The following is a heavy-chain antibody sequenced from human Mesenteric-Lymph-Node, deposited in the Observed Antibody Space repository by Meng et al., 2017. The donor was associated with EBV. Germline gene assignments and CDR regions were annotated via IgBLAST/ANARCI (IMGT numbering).Heavy chain of an antibody. J-gene: IGHJ4*02. D-gene: IGHD3-22*01. V-gene: IGHV4-4*02. CDR1: GDSISSSNW. Sequence: ESGPGLLKPSGTLSLTCDVSGDSISSSNWWSWVRQPPGKGLEWVGEIYHSGTTNYNPSLKSRVTISVDKSKNQFSLKLASVTAADTAVYYCTRGIGDYYDGSGYSYYFDHWGQGTLVTVSS. CDR2: IYHSGTT. CDR3: TRGIGDYYDGSGYSYYFDH.